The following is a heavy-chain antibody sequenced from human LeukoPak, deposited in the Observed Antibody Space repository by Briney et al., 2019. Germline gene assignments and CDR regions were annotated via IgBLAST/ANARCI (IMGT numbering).Heavy chain of an antibody. J-gene: IGHJ4*02. CDR3: ARDPGAFVLLNYYFDY. CDR1: GGSISSYY. D-gene: IGHD2-15*01. CDR2: IYYSGST. V-gene: IGHV4-59*01. Sequence: PSETLSLTCTVSGGSISSYYWSWIRQPPGKGLEWIGYIYYSGSTNYNPSLKSRVTISVDTSKNQFSLKLSSVTAADTAVYYCARDPGAFVLLNYYFDYWGQGTLVTVSS.